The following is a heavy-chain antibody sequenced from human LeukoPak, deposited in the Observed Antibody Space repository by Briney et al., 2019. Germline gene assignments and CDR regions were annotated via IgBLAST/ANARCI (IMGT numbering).Heavy chain of an antibody. V-gene: IGHV3-23*01. CDR2: ISGSGGST. J-gene: IGHJ4*02. CDR1: GFTFSSYV. Sequence: GGSLRLSCAASGFTFSSYVMSWVRQAPGKGLEWVSAISGSGGSTYYADSVKGRFTISRDNSKNTVYLQMSSLRAEDTAVYYCAKPPHYYDSTGYDYWGQGTQVTVSS. D-gene: IGHD3-22*01. CDR3: AKPPHYYDSTGYDY.